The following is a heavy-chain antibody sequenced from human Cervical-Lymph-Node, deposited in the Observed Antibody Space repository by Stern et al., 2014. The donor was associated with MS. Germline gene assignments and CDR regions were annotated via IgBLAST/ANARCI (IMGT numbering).Heavy chain of an antibody. CDR1: GFNFRTYW. V-gene: IGHV3-74*02. J-gene: IGHJ4*02. D-gene: IGHD1-1*01. Sequence: VQLVQSGGGIVPPGGSLMISCVASGFNFRTYWMHWVRQGPGKGLEWVSRITGDGTVSTYADAVRGRFTISRNNANNTMSLQLDNLRVEDTAIYYCASAYRASWGQGTLVTVAT. CDR2: ITGDGTVS. CDR3: ASAYRAS.